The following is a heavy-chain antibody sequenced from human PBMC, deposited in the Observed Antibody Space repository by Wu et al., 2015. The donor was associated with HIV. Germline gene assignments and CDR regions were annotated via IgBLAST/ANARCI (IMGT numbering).Heavy chain of an antibody. CDR1: GYGFMKYG. CDR3: ARVGCSTTSCWYYLYY. J-gene: IGHJ4*02. Sequence: QIQLVQSGAEVKKPGASVKVSCKASGYGFMKYGISWVRQAPGQGLEWMGWISAYNGNRNYAQRLQGRVTMTIDTSTTTAYMEVKNLTSDDTAVYYCARVGCSTTSCWYYLYYWAREPVGHRL. CDR2: ISAYNGNR. V-gene: IGHV1-18*01. D-gene: IGHD2-2*01.